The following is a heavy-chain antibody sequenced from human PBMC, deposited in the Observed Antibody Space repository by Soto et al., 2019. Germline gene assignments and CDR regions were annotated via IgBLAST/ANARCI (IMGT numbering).Heavy chain of an antibody. CDR3: ARYPEAVATKETQYYFDY. J-gene: IGHJ4*02. D-gene: IGHD6-19*01. Sequence: QVQLVQSGAEVKKPGSSVKVSCKASGGTFSSYAISWVRQAPGQGLEWMGGIIPIFGTANYAQKFQGRVTITADVSTSTAHMELSSLRSEDTAVYYCARYPEAVATKETQYYFDYWGQGTLVTVSS. CDR1: GGTFSSYA. CDR2: IIPIFGTA. V-gene: IGHV1-69*01.